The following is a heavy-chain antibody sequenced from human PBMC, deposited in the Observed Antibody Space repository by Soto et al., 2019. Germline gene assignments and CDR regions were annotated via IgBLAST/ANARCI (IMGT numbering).Heavy chain of an antibody. CDR1: GFTLDGYG. J-gene: IGHJ4*02. Sequence: QVQLVESGGGVVHPGRSRRLSCAASGFTLDGYGIPWFRQAPGKGLEWVAAISYDGSDKYYADFVKGRFTISRENSKNTLSLLMSSLSAEDTAVYYCAKTVTIFGVVDIDYWGQGTLVTFSS. CDR2: ISYDGSDK. D-gene: IGHD3-3*01. CDR3: AKTVTIFGVVDIDY. V-gene: IGHV3-30*18.